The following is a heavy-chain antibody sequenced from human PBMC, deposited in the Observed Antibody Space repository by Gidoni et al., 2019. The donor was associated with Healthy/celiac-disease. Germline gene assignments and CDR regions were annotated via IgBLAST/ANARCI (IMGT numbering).Heavy chain of an antibody. J-gene: IGHJ3*02. CDR1: GGSIRSGGYY. CDR3: ARLRGRGELSVDDI. V-gene: IGHV4-31*03. D-gene: IGHD1-26*01. CDR2: IYYSGST. Sequence: QVQLQESGPGLVKPSQTLSLTCTVSGGSIRSGGYYWSWIRQHPGKGLEWIGYIYYSGSTYYNPSLKSRVTISVDTSKNQFSLKLSSVTAADTAVYYCARLRGRGELSVDDIWGQGTMVTVSS.